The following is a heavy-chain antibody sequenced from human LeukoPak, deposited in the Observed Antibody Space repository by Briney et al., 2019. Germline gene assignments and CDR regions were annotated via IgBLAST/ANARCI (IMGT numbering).Heavy chain of an antibody. D-gene: IGHD3-3*01. CDR1: GGSISSYY. CDR3: ARRAYDFWSGSPRYYYYYYMDV. V-gene: IGHV4-4*09. CDR2: IYTSGST. J-gene: IGHJ6*03. Sequence: SETLSLTCTVSGGSISSYYWSWIRQPPGKGLEWIGYIYTSGSTNYNPSLKSRVTISVDTSKNQFSLKLSSVTAADTAVYYCARRAYDFWSGSPRYYYYYYMDVWGKGTTVTVSS.